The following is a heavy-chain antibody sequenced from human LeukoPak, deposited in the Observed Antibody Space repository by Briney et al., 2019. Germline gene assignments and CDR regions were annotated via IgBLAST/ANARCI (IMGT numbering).Heavy chain of an antibody. V-gene: IGHV3-21*01. CDR2: ISSSSSYI. CDR3: ARPVAYDSSGYYPDPIDY. CDR1: GFTFSSYS. Sequence: GALRLSCAASGFTFSSYSMNWVRQAPGKGLEWVSSISSSSSYIYYADSVKGRFIISRDNAKNSLYLQMNSLRAEDTAVYYCARPVAYDSSGYYPDPIDYWGQGTLVTVSS. D-gene: IGHD3-22*01. J-gene: IGHJ4*02.